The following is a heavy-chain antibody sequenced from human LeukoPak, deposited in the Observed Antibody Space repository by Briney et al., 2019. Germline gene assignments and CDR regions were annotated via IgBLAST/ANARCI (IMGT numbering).Heavy chain of an antibody. CDR2: IFHRGNT. V-gene: IGHV4-31*03. J-gene: IGHJ2*01. D-gene: IGHD3-9*01. Sequence: PSQTLSLTRSVSGGSVSSDSSSWTWIRRHPGEGLEWIGYIFHRGNTYYNPSLKSRLTISVDTSKHQFSLRMTSVTAADTAVYYCARAVGYDDVTGYYRGWYFDLWGRGTLVTVSS. CDR1: GGSVSSDSSS. CDR3: ARAVGYDDVTGYYRGWYFDL.